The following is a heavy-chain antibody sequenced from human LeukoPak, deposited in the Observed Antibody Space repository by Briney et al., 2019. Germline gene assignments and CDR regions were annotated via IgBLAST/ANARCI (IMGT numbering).Heavy chain of an antibody. D-gene: IGHD3-22*01. CDR3: AKELIEYYYDSSGYYRYYFDY. CDR1: GFTFSRYG. CDR2: ISFDGSNK. Sequence: PGRSLRLSCAASGFTFSRYGMHWVRQAPGKGLEWVAVISFDGSNKYYADSVKGRFTISRDNSKNTLYLQMNSLRAEDTAVYYCAKELIEYYYDSSGYYRYYFDYWGQGTLVTVSS. V-gene: IGHV3-30*18. J-gene: IGHJ4*02.